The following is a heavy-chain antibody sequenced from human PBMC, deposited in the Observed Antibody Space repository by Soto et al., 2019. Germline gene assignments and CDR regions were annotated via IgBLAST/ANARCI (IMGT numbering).Heavy chain of an antibody. CDR2: INHSGST. CDR3: ARGRPTYYGDYSLRNWFDP. D-gene: IGHD4-17*01. J-gene: IGHJ5*02. Sequence: SETLSLTCAVYGGSFSGYYWSWIRQPPGKGLEWIGEINHSGSTNYNPSLKSRVTISVDTSKNQFSLKLSSVTAADTAVYYCARGRPTYYGDYSLRNWFDPWGQGTLVTVSS. CDR1: GGSFSGYY. V-gene: IGHV4-34*01.